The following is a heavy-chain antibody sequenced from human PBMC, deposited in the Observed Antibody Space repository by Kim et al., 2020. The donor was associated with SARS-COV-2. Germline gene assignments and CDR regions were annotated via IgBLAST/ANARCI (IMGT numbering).Heavy chain of an antibody. CDR2: ISYHGTNK. CDR3: AKGVVPAVMSPYYGMDV. CDR1: GFTFSSYG. Sequence: GGSLRLSCAASGFTFSSYGMHWVRQAPGKGLEWVAVISYHGTNKYYADSVRGRFTISRDNSKNTLYLQMNSLRPEDTAVYYCAKGVVPAVMSPYYGMDV. V-gene: IGHV3-30*18. J-gene: IGHJ6*01. D-gene: IGHD2-2*01.